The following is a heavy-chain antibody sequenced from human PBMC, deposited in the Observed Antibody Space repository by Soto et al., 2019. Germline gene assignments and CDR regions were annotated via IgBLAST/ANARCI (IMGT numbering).Heavy chain of an antibody. CDR1: GGSISSYY. J-gene: IGHJ1*01. D-gene: IGHD2-15*01. Sequence: QVQLQESGPGLVKPSETLSLTCTVSGGSISSYYWSWIRQPPGKGLEWIGYIYYSGSTNYNPSLKSRVTISVDTSKNQFSLKLSSVTAADTAVYYCARGNGPEYFQHWGQGTLVTVSS. V-gene: IGHV4-59*01. CDR3: ARGNGPEYFQH. CDR2: IYYSGST.